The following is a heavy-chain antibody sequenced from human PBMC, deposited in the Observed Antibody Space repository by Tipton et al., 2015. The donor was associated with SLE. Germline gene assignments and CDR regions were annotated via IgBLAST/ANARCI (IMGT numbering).Heavy chain of an antibody. CDR3: ARDLYGGATRLDY. CDR2: IYYIGST. Sequence: TLSLTCTVSGGSISSYYWSWIRQPPGKGLEWIGYIYYIGSTNYNPSLKSRVTISVDTSKNQFSLNLRSVTAADTAVYYCARDLYGGATRLDYWGQGTLVTVSS. J-gene: IGHJ4*02. D-gene: IGHD1-26*01. V-gene: IGHV4-59*01. CDR1: GGSISSYY.